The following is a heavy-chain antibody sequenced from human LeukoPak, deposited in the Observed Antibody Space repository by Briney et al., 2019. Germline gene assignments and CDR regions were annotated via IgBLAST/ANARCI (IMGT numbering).Heavy chain of an antibody. D-gene: IGHD2-15*01. CDR1: GGTFSSYA. J-gene: IGHJ4*02. CDR3: ARDTRARGFCSGGSCSFFDY. Sequence: SVKVSCKASGGTFSSYAISWVRQAPGQGLEWMGGIIPIFGTANYAQKFQGRVTITADESTSTAYMELSSLRSEDTAVYYCARDTRARGFCSGGSCSFFDYWGQGTLVTVSS. CDR2: IIPIFGTA. V-gene: IGHV1-69*01.